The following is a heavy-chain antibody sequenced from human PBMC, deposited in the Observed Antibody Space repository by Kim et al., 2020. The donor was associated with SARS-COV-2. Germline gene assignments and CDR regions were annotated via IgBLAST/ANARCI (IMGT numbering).Heavy chain of an antibody. CDR1: GFTFSTYA. CDR2: ISTSGANT. CDR3: AKRMLSSSGNYYFDY. J-gene: IGHJ4*02. V-gene: IGHV3-23*01. Sequence: GGSLRPSCAASGFTFSTYAMTWVRQAPGKGLEWVSAISTSGANTYYADSVKGRFTISRDNSKNTLYLQMNSLRAEDTAVYYCAKRMLSSSGNYYFDYWGQGTLVTVSS. D-gene: IGHD3-22*01.